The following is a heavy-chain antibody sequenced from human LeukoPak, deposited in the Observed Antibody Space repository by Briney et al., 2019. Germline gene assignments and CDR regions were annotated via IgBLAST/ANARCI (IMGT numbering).Heavy chain of an antibody. CDR2: IYHSGST. J-gene: IGHJ6*02. Sequence: PSETLSLTCAVSGGSISSGGYSWSWIRQPPGKGLEWIGYIYHSGSTYYNPSLKSRVTISVDRSKNQFSLKLSSVTAADTAVYYCARGSKAYYYDSSGQNGMDVWGQGTTVTVSS. V-gene: IGHV4-30-2*01. CDR1: GGSISSGGYS. CDR3: ARGSKAYYYDSSGQNGMDV. D-gene: IGHD3-22*01.